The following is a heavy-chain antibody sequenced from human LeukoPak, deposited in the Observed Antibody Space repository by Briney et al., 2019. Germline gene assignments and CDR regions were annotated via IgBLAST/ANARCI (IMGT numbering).Heavy chain of an antibody. Sequence: PSETLSLTCTVSGGSISSSSYYWSWIRQPPGTGLEWIGYIYYRGSTNYNPSLKSRVTISVDTSKNQFSLKLSSVIAADTAVYYCARGYYDFWSSYYYYMDVWGKGTTVTVSS. CDR3: ARGYYDFWSSYYYYMDV. CDR2: IYYRGST. D-gene: IGHD3-3*01. V-gene: IGHV4-61*01. J-gene: IGHJ6*03. CDR1: GGSISSSSYY.